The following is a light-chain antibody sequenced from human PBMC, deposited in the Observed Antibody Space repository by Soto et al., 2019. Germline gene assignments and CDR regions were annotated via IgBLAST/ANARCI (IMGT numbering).Light chain of an antibody. CDR2: MAS. CDR1: QSISSW. Sequence: DIQMTQSPSTLSASVGDRVTITCRASQSISSWLAWYQQKPGKAPKLLIYMASSLESWVPSRFSGSGSGTEFTLTISSLQPDDFATYYCQQYNSYSRTFGQGTKVEIK. J-gene: IGKJ1*01. V-gene: IGKV1-5*03. CDR3: QQYNSYSRT.